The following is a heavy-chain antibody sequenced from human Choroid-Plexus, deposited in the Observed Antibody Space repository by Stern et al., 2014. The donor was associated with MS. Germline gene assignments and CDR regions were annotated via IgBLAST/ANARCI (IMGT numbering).Heavy chain of an antibody. CDR1: GFTFSNFG. Sequence: VQLVESGGGVAQPGRPLILSCAASGFTFSNFGMHWVRQAPVKGLEWVALISYDGSDKYYADSVKGRFTIFRDNSKNTLYMHMNSLRAEDTAVYYCAKDRQWSTYFFDYWGQGSLVTVSS. CDR3: AKDRQWSTYFFDY. J-gene: IGHJ4*02. V-gene: IGHV3-30*18. CDR2: ISYDGSDK. D-gene: IGHD2-15*01.